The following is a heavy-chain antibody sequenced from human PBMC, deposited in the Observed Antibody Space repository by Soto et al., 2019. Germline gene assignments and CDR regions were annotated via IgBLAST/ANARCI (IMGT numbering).Heavy chain of an antibody. CDR1: GFGYTCKY. J-gene: IGHJ4*02. D-gene: IGHD5-12*01. CDR3: ARTYGYITSY. V-gene: IGHV1-8*01. Sequence: CSKDRGFGYTCKYRKWPRQGTGQGLEWMGWMNPNSGNTGYAQKFQGRVTMTRNTSISTAYMELSSLRSEDTAVYYCARTYGYITSYWGQGTLVTVSS. CDR2: MNPNSGNT.